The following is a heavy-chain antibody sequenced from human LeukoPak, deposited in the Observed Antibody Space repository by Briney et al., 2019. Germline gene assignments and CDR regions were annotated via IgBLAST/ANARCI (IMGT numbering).Heavy chain of an antibody. V-gene: IGHV3-23*01. CDR2: ISASGGST. J-gene: IGHJ4*02. Sequence: GGTLRLSCATSGFTFRNYGMNWVRQAPEKGLEWVSAISASGGSTFYADSVKGRFTISRDNSKNTLYLQMNSLRAEDAAVYFCAKAPVTSCRGAYCYPFDSWGQGTLVTVSS. CDR3: AKAPVTSCRGAYCYPFDS. D-gene: IGHD2-21*01. CDR1: GFTFRNYG.